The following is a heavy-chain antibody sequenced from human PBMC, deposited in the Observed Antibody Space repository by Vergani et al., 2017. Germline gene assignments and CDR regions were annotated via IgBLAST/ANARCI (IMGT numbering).Heavy chain of an antibody. CDR3: ARDSRYCSLTSCYVGRDWFDP. Sequence: QVQLVQSGAEVKKPGASVKVSCKASGYTFTSYYMHWVRQAPGQGLEWMGIINPSGGSTSYAQKLQGRVTMTRDTSKSTVYMEVSSLKSEDTAVYYCARDSRYCSLTSCYVGRDWFDPWGQGTLVNVSS. V-gene: IGHV1-46*01. CDR2: INPSGGST. D-gene: IGHD2-2*01. J-gene: IGHJ5*02. CDR1: GYTFTSYY.